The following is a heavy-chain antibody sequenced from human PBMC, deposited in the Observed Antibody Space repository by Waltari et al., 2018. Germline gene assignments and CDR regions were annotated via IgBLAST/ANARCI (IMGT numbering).Heavy chain of an antibody. CDR1: GFTFSSYW. CDR3: ARDDGIRTVDY. D-gene: IGHD1-20*01. V-gene: IGHV3-7*01. CDR2: IKPDGTEE. J-gene: IGHJ4*02. Sequence: QLVESGGGLVQPGGSLRLSCVVSGFTFSSYWRSWVRQTPGKGLEWVANIKPDGTEEYYVDYVKGRFTISRDNAKNSLYLQMNSLRAEDTAVYYCARDDGIRTVDYWGQGTLVTVSS.